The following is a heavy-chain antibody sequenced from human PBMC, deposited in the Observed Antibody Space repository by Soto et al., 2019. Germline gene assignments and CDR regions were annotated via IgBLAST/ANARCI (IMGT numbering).Heavy chain of an antibody. CDR3: ARHLFDIVLMVYAPPLGWFDP. D-gene: IGHD2-8*01. J-gene: IGHJ5*02. CDR2: IYYSGST. Sequence: PSETLSLTCTVSGGSISSSSYYCGWIRQPPGKGLEWSGSIYYSGSTYYNPSLKSRFTISVHTSMNQFSLKMSCVTAADTAVYYCARHLFDIVLMVYAPPLGWFDPWGQGTVVTASS. CDR1: GGSISSSSYY. V-gene: IGHV4-39*01.